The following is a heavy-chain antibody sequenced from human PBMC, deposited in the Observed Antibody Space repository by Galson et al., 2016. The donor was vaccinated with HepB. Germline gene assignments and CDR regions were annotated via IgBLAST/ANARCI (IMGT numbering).Heavy chain of an antibody. J-gene: IGHJ4*02. CDR3: AKDSWWGPGVIIDFDD. CDR1: GFYFYSYA. Sequence: SLRLSCATSGFYFYSYALSWVRQAPGKGLEWISTISGSGATIYYADSVNGRFSISKDSSQDVLYLQMNSLGVEDTAMYYCAKDSWWGPGVIIDFDDWGQGTLVTVSS. V-gene: IGHV3-23*01. CDR2: ISGSGATI. D-gene: IGHD3-10*01.